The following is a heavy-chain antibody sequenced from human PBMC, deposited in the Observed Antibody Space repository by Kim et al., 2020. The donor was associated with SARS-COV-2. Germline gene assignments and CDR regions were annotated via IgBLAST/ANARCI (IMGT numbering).Heavy chain of an antibody. CDR2: IKQDGSEK. D-gene: IGHD6-19*01. CDR3: ARAGPYSSGSLDV. V-gene: IGHV3-7*01. Sequence: GGSLRLSCAASGFTFSSYWMSWVRQAPGKGLEWVANIKQDGSEKYYVDSVKGRFTISRDNAKNSLYLQMNSLRAEDTAVYYCARAGPYSSGSLDVWGQGTTVTVSS. CDR1: GFTFSSYW. J-gene: IGHJ6*02.